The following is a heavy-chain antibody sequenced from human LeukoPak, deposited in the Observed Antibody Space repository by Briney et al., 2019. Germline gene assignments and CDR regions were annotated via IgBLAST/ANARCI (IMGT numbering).Heavy chain of an antibody. Sequence: SETLSLTCAVYGGSFSGYYWSWIRQPPGKGLEWIGEINHSGSTNYNPSLKSRVTISVDTSKNQFSLKLSSVTAADTAVYYCARPSAYSSGWFDYWGQGTLVTVSS. CDR3: ARPSAYSSGWFDY. CDR2: INHSGST. D-gene: IGHD6-19*01. CDR1: GGSFSGYY. J-gene: IGHJ4*02. V-gene: IGHV4-34*01.